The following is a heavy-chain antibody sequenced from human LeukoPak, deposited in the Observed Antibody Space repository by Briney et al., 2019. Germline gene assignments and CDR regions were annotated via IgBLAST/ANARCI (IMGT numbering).Heavy chain of an antibody. D-gene: IGHD3-10*01. J-gene: IGHJ4*02. CDR2: IYYTGNT. CDR1: GGSISNYY. V-gene: IGHV4-59*12. CDR3: ARGSMVRGYPTRY. Sequence: TSETLSLTCTVSGGSISNYYWNWIRQPPGKGLEWIGYIYYTGNTNYNPSLKSRVTISVDTSKNQFSLKLSSVTAADTAVYYCARGSMVRGYPTRYWGQGTLVTVSS.